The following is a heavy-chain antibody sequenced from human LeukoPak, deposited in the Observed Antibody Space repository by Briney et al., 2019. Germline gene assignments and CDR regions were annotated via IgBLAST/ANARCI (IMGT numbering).Heavy chain of an antibody. CDR1: GFTFSDYY. J-gene: IGHJ4*02. D-gene: IGHD5-18*01. V-gene: IGHV3-11*06. CDR2: ISSSSSYT. Sequence: GGSLRLSCAASGFTFSDYYMSWIRQAPGEGLEWVSYISSSSSYTNYADSVKGRFTISRDNAKNSLYLQMNSLRAEDTAVYYCARVGYSYGYYFDYWGQGTLVTVSS. CDR3: ARVGYSYGYYFDY.